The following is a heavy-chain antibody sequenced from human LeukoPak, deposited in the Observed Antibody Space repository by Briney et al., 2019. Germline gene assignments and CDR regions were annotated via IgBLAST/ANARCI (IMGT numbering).Heavy chain of an antibody. J-gene: IGHJ3*02. CDR1: GGPISSYY. CDR2: IYYSGST. V-gene: IGHV4-59*01. Sequence: PSETLSLTCTVSGGPISSYYWSWLRQPPGKGLEWIGYIYYSGSTNYNPSLKSRVTISVDTSKNQFSLKLSSVTAADTAVYYCARSDGTVVTQGGAFDIWGQGTMVTVSS. D-gene: IGHD4-23*01. CDR3: ARSDGTVVTQGGAFDI.